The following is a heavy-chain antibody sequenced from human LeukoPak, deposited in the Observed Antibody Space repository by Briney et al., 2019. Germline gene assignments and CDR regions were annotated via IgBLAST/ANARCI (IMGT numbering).Heavy chain of an antibody. CDR3: AKDISVGATPYYFDY. CDR1: GFTFDDYA. J-gene: IGHJ4*02. CDR2: IIWNSDSI. Sequence: HAGGSLRLSCAASGFTFDDYAMHWVRQAPGKGLEWVSGIIWNSDSIGYADSVKGRFTISRDNAKNSLYLQMNSLRAEDTALYYCAKDISVGATPYYFDYRGQGTLVTVSS. D-gene: IGHD1-26*01. V-gene: IGHV3-9*01.